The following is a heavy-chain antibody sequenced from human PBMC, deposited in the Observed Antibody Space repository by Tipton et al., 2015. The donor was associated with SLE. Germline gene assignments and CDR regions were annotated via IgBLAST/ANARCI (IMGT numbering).Heavy chain of an antibody. J-gene: IGHJ4*02. CDR1: GYTFTSYS. CDR3: TRGLRFTMVQGVEY. D-gene: IGHD3-10*01. V-gene: IGHV1-8*02. Sequence: QLVQSGAEVKKPGASVKVSCTASGYTFTSYSIHWVRQAPGQGLEWVGRINPYLGNTGYAQKFQGRVTMTRNTSTTTAYMELSSLTSEDTAVYYCTRGLRFTMVQGVEYWGQGTLVTVSS. CDR2: INPYLGNT.